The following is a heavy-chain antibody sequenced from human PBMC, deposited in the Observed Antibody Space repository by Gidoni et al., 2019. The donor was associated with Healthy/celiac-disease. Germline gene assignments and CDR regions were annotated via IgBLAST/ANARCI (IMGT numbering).Heavy chain of an antibody. CDR2: TYYSGST. D-gene: IGHD3-3*01. CDR3: ARGGTFGVVIYYWYFDL. J-gene: IGHJ2*01. CDR1: GGPISSYY. V-gene: IGHV4-59*01. Sequence: QVQLQESGPGLVKPSETLSLTCAVSGGPISSYYRSWIRQPPGKGLEWIGYTYYSGSTNYNPSRKRRVTISVDTSKNQFSLKLSSVTAADTAVYYCARGGTFGVVIYYWYFDLWGRGTLVTVSS.